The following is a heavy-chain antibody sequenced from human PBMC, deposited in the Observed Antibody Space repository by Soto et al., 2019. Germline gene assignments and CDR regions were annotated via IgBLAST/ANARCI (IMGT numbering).Heavy chain of an antibody. CDR1: GYSFTSYL. CDR3: ASSPALTSGMDV. CDR2: IDPSDSYT. Sequence: GESLKISCKGSGYSFTSYLISWVRQMPGKGLEWMGRIDPSDSYTNYSPSFQGHVTISADKSISTAYLQWSSLKASDTAMYYCASSPALTSGMDVWGQGTTVTVSS. J-gene: IGHJ6*02. V-gene: IGHV5-10-1*01.